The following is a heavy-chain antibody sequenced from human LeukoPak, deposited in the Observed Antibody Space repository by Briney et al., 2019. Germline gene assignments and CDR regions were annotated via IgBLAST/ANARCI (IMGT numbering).Heavy chain of an antibody. D-gene: IGHD3-9*01. V-gene: IGHV4-61*02. CDR2: IYTSGST. CDR1: GRSISSGSYY. J-gene: IGHJ5*02. Sequence: SETLSLNCTVSGRSISSGSYYWSWIRQPAGKGLDWIVRIYTSGSTNYNPSLKSRVTISVDTSKNQFSLKLSSVTAPDTAAYYCAADISSWFDPWGQGTLVTVSS. CDR3: AADISSWFDP.